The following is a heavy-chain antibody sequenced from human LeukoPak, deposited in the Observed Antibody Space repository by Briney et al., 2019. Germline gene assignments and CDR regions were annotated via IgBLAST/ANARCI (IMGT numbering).Heavy chain of an antibody. J-gene: IGHJ6*02. CDR3: ARHLSDYGDYYYYGMDV. V-gene: IGHV4-59*08. D-gene: IGHD4-17*01. CDR2: IYYRGST. CDR1: GGSISTYY. Sequence: PSETLSLTCTVSGGSISTYYWSWIRQPPGKGLEWIGYIYYRGSTNYNPSLKSRVTISVDTSKNQFSLKLSSVTAADTAVYYCARHLSDYGDYYYYGMDVWGQGTTVTVSS.